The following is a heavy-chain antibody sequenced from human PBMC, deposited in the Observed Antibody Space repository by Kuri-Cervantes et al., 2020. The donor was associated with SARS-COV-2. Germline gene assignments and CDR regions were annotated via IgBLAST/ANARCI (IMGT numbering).Heavy chain of an antibody. V-gene: IGHV3-30*01. J-gene: IGHJ5*02. CDR3: AREEYCSSTSCYKSSWFDP. Sequence: GESLKISCAASGFTFSSYAMHWVRQAPGKGLEWVAVISYDGSNEYYADSVKGRFTISRDNSKNTLYLQMNGLRAADTAVYYCAREEYCSSTSCYKSSWFDPWGQGTLVTVSS. CDR1: GFTFSSYA. D-gene: IGHD2-2*02. CDR2: ISYDGSNE.